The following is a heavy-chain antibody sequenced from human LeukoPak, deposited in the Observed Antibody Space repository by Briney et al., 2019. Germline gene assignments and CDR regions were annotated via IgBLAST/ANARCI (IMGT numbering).Heavy chain of an antibody. Sequence: GGSLRLPCAASGFTFSNYGMNWVRQAPGTGLEWVSSISSSSRYIYYTDSVKGRFTISRGNAKNSLYLQMNSLRAEDTAVYYCASASGSYSEPYYFDYWGQGSLVTVSS. V-gene: IGHV3-21*01. CDR3: ASASGSYSEPYYFDY. CDR1: GFTFSNYG. D-gene: IGHD3-10*01. J-gene: IGHJ4*02. CDR2: ISSSSRYI.